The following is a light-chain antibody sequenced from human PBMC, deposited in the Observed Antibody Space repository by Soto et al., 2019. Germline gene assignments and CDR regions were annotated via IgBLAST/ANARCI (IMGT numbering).Light chain of an antibody. CDR1: SGHSSYD. J-gene: IGLJ2*01. CDR3: QTWGA. CDR2: VRRDGSH. Sequence: QLVLTQSPSASASLGASVKLTCTLSSGHSSYDIAWHQQQPEKGPRFLMKVRRDGSHTKGDGIPDRFSASSSGAERYLTISSLQSDDEADYYCQTWGAFGGGTKVNVL. V-gene: IGLV4-69*01.